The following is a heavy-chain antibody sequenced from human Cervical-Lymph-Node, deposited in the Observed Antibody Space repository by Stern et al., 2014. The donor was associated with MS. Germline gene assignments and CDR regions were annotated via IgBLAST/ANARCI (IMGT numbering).Heavy chain of an antibody. J-gene: IGHJ5*02. V-gene: IGHV4-30-4*01. Sequence: QVQLQESGPGLVKPSQTLSLTCTVSGGSISSGDYYWSWIRQPPVKRLEWIGHIYYSGSTYYNPSLKSRVTISVDTSKNQFSLKLSSVTAADTAVYYCASANCSSTSCPNWFDPWGQGTLVTVSS. CDR3: ASANCSSTSCPNWFDP. D-gene: IGHD2-2*01. CDR1: GGSISSGDYY. CDR2: IYYSGST.